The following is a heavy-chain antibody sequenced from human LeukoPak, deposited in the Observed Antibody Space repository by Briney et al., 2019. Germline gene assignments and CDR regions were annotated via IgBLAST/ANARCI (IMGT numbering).Heavy chain of an antibody. Sequence: PSETLSLTCTVSGGSLNSSGYYWGWIRQPPGKGLEWIGSIYYSGRTYYNPSLKSRVTIFVDTSKNQFSLKLNSVTAADTAVYYCARSQATAMVSDYWGQGTLVTVSS. CDR2: IYYSGRT. CDR3: ARSQATAMVSDY. D-gene: IGHD2-2*01. J-gene: IGHJ4*02. V-gene: IGHV4-39*01. CDR1: GGSLNSSGYY.